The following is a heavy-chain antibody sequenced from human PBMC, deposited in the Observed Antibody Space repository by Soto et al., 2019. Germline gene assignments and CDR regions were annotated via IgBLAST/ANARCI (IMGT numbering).Heavy chain of an antibody. CDR1: GGSFSGYY. J-gene: IGHJ6*02. CDR2: INHSGST. CDR3: XXXXXXXXXXXXXDX. Sequence: QVQLQQWGAGLLKPSETLSLTCAVYGGSFSGYYWSWIRQPPGKGLEWIGEINHSGSTNYNPSLTXRVTISVDTSKTQFSLKLSXXTAXXXAXXYCXXXXXXXXXXXXXDXXXQGTTVTVSS. V-gene: IGHV4-34*01.